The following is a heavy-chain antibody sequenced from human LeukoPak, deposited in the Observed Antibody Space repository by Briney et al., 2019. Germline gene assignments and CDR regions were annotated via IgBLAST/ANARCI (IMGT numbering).Heavy chain of an antibody. J-gene: IGHJ3*02. CDR3: ARNGIGTTYDAFGI. CDR2: TYFRSKWYN. Sequence: SHTLSLTCAISGDSVSSNSAAWNWIRQSPSRGLEWLGRTYFRSKWYNDYAVSVKSRIIINADTSKNHFSLQLNSVTPEDTAVYFCARNGIGTTYDAFGIWGQGTMVTVSS. CDR1: GDSVSSNSAA. D-gene: IGHD1-1*01. V-gene: IGHV6-1*01.